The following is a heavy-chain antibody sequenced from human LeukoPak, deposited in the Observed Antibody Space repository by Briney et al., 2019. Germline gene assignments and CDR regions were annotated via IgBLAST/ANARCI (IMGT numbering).Heavy chain of an antibody. CDR2: INSDGSST. V-gene: IGHV3-74*01. D-gene: IGHD3-10*01. CDR1: GFTLNSYW. Sequence: PGGSLRLSCAASGFTLNSYWMHWARQAPGKGLVWVSRINSDGSSTSYADSVKGRFTISRDNAKNTLYLQMNSLRAEDTAVYYCAREGQQPRGVRWFDPWGQGTLVTVSS. J-gene: IGHJ5*02. CDR3: AREGQQPRGVRWFDP.